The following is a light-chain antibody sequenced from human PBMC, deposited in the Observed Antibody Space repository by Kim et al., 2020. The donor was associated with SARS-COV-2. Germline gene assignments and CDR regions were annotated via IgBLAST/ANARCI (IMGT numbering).Light chain of an antibody. Sequence: PGERATLSCMASQSVSSSYLAWYQQKPGQAPRLLIYGASSRATGIPERFSGSGSGTDFTLTISRLEPEDFAVYYCQQYGSSPPIIFGQGTRLEIK. V-gene: IGKV3-20*01. CDR1: QSVSSSY. CDR3: QQYGSSPPII. J-gene: IGKJ5*01. CDR2: GAS.